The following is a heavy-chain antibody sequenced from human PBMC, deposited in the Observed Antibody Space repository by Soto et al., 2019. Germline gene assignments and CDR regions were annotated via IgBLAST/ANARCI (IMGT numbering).Heavy chain of an antibody. CDR1: GGSFSGYY. V-gene: IGHV4-34*01. J-gene: IGHJ6*02. Sequence: RSLTCAVYGGSFSGYYWSWIRQPPGKGLEWIGEINHSGSTNYNPSLKSRVTISVDTSKNQFSLKLSSVTAADTAVYYCARGGVTIFGVVHYYYYGMDVWGQGTTVTVSS. CDR3: ARGGVTIFGVVHYYYYGMDV. CDR2: INHSGST. D-gene: IGHD3-3*01.